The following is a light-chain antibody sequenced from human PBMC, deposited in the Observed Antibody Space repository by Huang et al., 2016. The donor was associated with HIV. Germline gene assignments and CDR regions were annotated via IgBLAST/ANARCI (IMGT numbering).Light chain of an antibody. V-gene: IGKV3-11*01. CDR3: QQRSTWPPT. CDR2: DAS. Sequence: EIVLTQSPVTLSRSPGQRATLSCRASQSVDTYLAWYQQKPGKAPRLLIYDASNRATGIPARFSGSGSGTDFTLTISSLEPDDFVLYFCQQRSTWPPTFGGGTTMEIK. J-gene: IGKJ4*01. CDR1: QSVDTY.